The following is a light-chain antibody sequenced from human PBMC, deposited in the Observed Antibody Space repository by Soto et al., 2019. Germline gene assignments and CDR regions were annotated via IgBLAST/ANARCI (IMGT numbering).Light chain of an antibody. CDR1: SSNIGAGFD. V-gene: IGLV1-40*01. Sequence: QSVLTQPPSVSGAPGQTVTISCTGSSSNIGAGFDVHWFQQLPGTAPTLLIYRNTNRPSGVPDRFPGSKSGTSASLAITGLQAEDEADYYCQSYDRTLSGSYVFGNGTKGTVL. CDR2: RNT. CDR3: QSYDRTLSGSYV. J-gene: IGLJ1*01.